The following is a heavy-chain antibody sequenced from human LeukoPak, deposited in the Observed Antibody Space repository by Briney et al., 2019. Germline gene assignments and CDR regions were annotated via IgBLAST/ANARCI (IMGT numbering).Heavy chain of an antibody. V-gene: IGHV1-2*02. J-gene: IGHJ4*02. Sequence: GASVKVSCKASGYTFTGYYMHWVRQAPGQGLEWMGWINPNSGGTNYAQKFQGRVTMTRDTSISTAYMELSRLRSDDTAVYYCARETAVASPWVAVAAFDYWGQGTLVTVSS. CDR3: ARETAVASPWVAVAAFDY. CDR1: GYTFTGYY. CDR2: INPNSGGT. D-gene: IGHD6-19*01.